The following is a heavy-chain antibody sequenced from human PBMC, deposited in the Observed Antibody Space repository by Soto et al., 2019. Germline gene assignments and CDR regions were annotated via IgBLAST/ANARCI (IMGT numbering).Heavy chain of an antibody. CDR3: AAHPRSIIKSLFANYYLGAFNI. D-gene: IGHD3-22*01. J-gene: IGHJ3*02. CDR1: GESFMCHY. CDR2: ISHSGST. Sequence: PSETLSLTCAVSGESFMCHYCSWIRHPPEKGLEWIGAISHSGSTNYNPSLKSRVTISLDTSNSEFSLRLSSVTAADTAVYYCAAHPRSIIKSLFANYYLGAFNIWGQGTMVTVSS. V-gene: IGHV4-34*01.